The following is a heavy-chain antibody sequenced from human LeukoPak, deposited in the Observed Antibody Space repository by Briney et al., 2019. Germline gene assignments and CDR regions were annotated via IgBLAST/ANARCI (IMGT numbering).Heavy chain of an antibody. Sequence: GGSLRLSCAASGFTFTNYAMNWFRQAPGKGLEWVSTVNGGGVDTYYADSVKGRFTISRDNSKNTLHLQMNNLRAEDTAIYYCAKAPGEYSSTWGQGTMVTVSS. J-gene: IGHJ3*01. CDR2: VNGGGVDT. CDR1: GFTFTNYA. CDR3: AKAPGEYSST. D-gene: IGHD5-18*01. V-gene: IGHV3-23*01.